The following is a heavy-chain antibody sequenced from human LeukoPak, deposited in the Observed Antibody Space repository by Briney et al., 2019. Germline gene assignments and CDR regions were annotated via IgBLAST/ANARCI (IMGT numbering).Heavy chain of an antibody. V-gene: IGHV4-39*01. D-gene: IGHD3-22*01. Sequence: SETLSLTCAVSGGSISSSSYYWGWIRQPPGKGLEWIGTIYYSGSPYYNPSLKSRVTISVYMSKNQFSLKLSSVTATDTAVYYCARESSGYFDAFDIWGQGTMVTVSS. CDR2: IYYSGSP. CDR3: ARESSGYFDAFDI. J-gene: IGHJ3*02. CDR1: GGSISSSSYY.